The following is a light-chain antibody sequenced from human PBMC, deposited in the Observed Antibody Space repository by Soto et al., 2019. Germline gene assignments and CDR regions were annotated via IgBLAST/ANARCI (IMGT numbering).Light chain of an antibody. CDR3: GSYASSSTLYV. CDR2: DVS. CDR1: SSDVGGYNY. V-gene: IGLV2-14*01. Sequence: QSALTQPASVSGSPGHSITISCTGTSSDVGGYNYVSWYQQHSGKAPKLMIYDVSNRPSGVSNRFSGSKSGNTASLTISGLQAEDEADYYCGSYASSSTLYVFGTGTKLTVL. J-gene: IGLJ1*01.